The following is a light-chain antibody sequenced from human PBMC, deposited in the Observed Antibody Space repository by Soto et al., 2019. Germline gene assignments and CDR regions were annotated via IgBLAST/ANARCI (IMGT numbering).Light chain of an antibody. CDR1: QGISRW. V-gene: IGKV1-12*01. CDR3: QQANSYPYT. J-gene: IGKJ2*01. Sequence: DIQMTQSPSSVSASVGDRVTITCRASQGISRWLAWYQQKPGKAPNLLIYAASNLQSGVPSRFSGSGSGTDFTLTISSLQLEDFATYYCQQANSYPYTFGQGTKLEIK. CDR2: AAS.